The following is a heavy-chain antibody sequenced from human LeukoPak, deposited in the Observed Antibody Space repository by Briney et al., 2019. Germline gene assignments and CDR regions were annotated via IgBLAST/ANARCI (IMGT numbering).Heavy chain of an antibody. Sequence: GGSLRLSCAASGFTFSSYAMSWVRQAPGKGLEWVSAISGSGGSTYYADSVKGRFTISRDNSKNTLYLQMNSLRAEDTAVYYCAKALGITIFGVVSYYFDYWGQGTLVTVSS. V-gene: IGHV3-23*01. CDR1: GFTFSSYA. J-gene: IGHJ4*02. D-gene: IGHD3-3*01. CDR3: AKALGITIFGVVSYYFDY. CDR2: ISGSGGST.